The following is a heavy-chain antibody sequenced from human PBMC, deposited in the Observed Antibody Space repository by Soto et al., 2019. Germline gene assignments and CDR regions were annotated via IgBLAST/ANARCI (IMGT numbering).Heavy chain of an antibody. V-gene: IGHV4-34*01. CDR1: GGSFSGYY. Sequence: SETLSLTCAVYGGSFSGYYWSWIRQPPGKGLEWIGEINHSGSTNYNPSLKSRVTISVDTSKNQFSLKLSSVTAADTAVYYCARMWGQQLVHNAYWGQGTLVTVSS. CDR3: ARMWGQQLVHNAY. J-gene: IGHJ4*02. D-gene: IGHD6-13*01. CDR2: INHSGST.